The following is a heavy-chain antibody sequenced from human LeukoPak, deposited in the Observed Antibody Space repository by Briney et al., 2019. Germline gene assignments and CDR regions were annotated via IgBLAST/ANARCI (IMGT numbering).Heavy chain of an antibody. D-gene: IGHD2-2*01. CDR2: INGGGDAT. Sequence: GGSLRLSCATSGFTFNNNAMSWVRQAPGKGLEWVSAINGGGDATEYADSVKGRFTITRDNSKNTLYLQMNSLRPDDTAVYYCARCTASCYANAFDVWGQGTLLTVSS. CDR1: GFTFNNNA. J-gene: IGHJ3*01. CDR3: ARCTASCYANAFDV. V-gene: IGHV3-23*01.